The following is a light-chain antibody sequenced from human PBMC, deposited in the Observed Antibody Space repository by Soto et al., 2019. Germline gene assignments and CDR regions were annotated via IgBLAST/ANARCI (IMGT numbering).Light chain of an antibody. V-gene: IGKV3D-20*02. CDR2: GAS. CDR1: QTISSSF. J-gene: IGKJ4*01. CDR3: QQQSNWPLT. Sequence: EIVLTQSPGTMSLSPGERATLSSSASQTISSSFLVWYQQKPGQDPRLLIYGASSRATGIPDRFSGRGSGTDFNLTISRLQTEDCAVYEGQQQSNWPLTVGGGTKVDIK.